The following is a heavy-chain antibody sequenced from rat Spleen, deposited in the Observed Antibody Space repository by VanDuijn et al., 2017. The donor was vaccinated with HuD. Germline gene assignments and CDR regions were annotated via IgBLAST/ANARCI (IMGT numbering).Heavy chain of an antibody. D-gene: IGHD1-1*01. J-gene: IGHJ2*01. CDR3: ARQWYYFDY. Sequence: EVQLVETGGGLVQPGRSLKLSCAASGFTFSNYGMHWIRQAPGKGLEWVASITNTGGSTYYLDSVKGRFTISRDNAKSTLYLQMDSLRSEDTASYYCARQWYYFDYWGQGVMVTVSS. V-gene: IGHV5-29*01. CDR2: ITNTGGST. CDR1: GFTFSNYG.